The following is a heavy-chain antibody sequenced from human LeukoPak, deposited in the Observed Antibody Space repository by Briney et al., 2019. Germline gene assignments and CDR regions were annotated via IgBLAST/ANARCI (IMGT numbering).Heavy chain of an antibody. CDR2: IIPIFGTA. J-gene: IGHJ4*02. CDR3: ARALWCSSTSCYVFDY. CDR1: GGTFSSYA. V-gene: IGHV1-69*13. D-gene: IGHD2-2*01. Sequence: ASVKVSCKASGGTFSSYAISWLRQAPGQGLEWMGGIIPIFGTANYAQKFQGRVTITADESTGTAYMELSSLRSEDTAVYYCARALWCSSTSCYVFDYWGQGTLVTVSS.